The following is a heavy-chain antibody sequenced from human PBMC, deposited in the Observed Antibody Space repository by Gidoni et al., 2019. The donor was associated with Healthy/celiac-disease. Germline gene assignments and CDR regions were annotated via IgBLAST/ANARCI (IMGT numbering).Heavy chain of an antibody. Sequence: EVQLVESGGGLVQPGRSLRLSCAASGFTFDDYAMHWVRQAPGKGLECVSGSMWNSGSIGYADSVKGRFTISRDNAKKSLYLQMNSLRAEDTALYYCAKDLAVAGTSVRVLGFDYWGQGTLVTVSS. CDR2: SMWNSGSI. CDR3: AKDLAVAGTSVRVLGFDY. CDR1: GFTFDDYA. D-gene: IGHD6-19*01. J-gene: IGHJ4*02. V-gene: IGHV3-9*01.